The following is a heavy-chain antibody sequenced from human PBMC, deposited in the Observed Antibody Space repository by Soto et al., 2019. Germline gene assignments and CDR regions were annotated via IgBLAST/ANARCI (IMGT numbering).Heavy chain of an antibody. CDR3: ARSLLQGDF. J-gene: IGHJ4*02. V-gene: IGHV1-46*01. CDR2: INPNGGST. CDR1: GYTFIHYY. D-gene: IGHD2-21*01. Sequence: QVQLVQSGAEVKKPGASVKVSCKASGYTFIHYYIHWVRQAPGQGLEWMAIINPNGGSTNYAQKFQGRVTVTSDTSTSTVCMELNSLGSDDTAVYFCARSLLQGDFWGQGTLVTVSS.